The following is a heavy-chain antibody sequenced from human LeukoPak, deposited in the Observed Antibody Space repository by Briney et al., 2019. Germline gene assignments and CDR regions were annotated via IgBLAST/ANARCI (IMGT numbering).Heavy chain of an antibody. V-gene: IGHV4-59*01. Sequence: SETLSLTCTVSGGSFSSYFWSWIRQPPGKGLEWIGYIYSSGSTNYNPSLKSRVSISADTSKNGFSLKLRSVTAADTAVYFCARVDTSLVPDALDIWGQGSMVTFSS. D-gene: IGHD5-18*01. CDR1: GGSFSSYF. CDR3: ARVDTSLVPDALDI. J-gene: IGHJ3*02. CDR2: IYSSGST.